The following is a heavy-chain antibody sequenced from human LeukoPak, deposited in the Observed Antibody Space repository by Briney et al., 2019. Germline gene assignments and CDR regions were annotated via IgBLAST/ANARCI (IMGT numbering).Heavy chain of an antibody. V-gene: IGHV4-59*01. J-gene: IGHJ4*02. CDR1: GGSISSYY. CDR3: ARVNPVLKYGVDY. D-gene: IGHD1-1*01. Sequence: SETLSLTCTVSGGSISSYYWSWIRQPPGKGLEWIGYIYYSGSTNYNPSLKSRVTISVDTSKNQFSLKLSSVTAADTAVYYCARVNPVLKYGVDYWGQGTLVTVSS. CDR2: IYYSGST.